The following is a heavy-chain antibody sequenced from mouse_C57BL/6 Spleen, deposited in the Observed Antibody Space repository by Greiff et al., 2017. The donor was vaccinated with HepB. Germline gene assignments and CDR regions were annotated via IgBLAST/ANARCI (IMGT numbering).Heavy chain of an antibody. CDR3: AREDIEVYFDY. V-gene: IGHV1-76*01. CDR2: IYPGSGNT. Sequence: QVQLQQSGAELVRPGASVKLSCKASGYTFTDYYINWVKQRPGQGLEWIARIYPGSGNTYYNEKFKGKATLTAEKSSSTAYMQLSSLTSEDSAVYFCAREDIEVYFDYWGQGTTLTVSS. J-gene: IGHJ2*01. CDR1: GYTFTDYY.